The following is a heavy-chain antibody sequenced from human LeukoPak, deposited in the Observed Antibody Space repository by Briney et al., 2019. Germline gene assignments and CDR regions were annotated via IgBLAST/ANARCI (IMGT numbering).Heavy chain of an antibody. Sequence: GGSLRLSCAASGFTFSDYYMSWIRQAPGKGLEWVSYISSSGSTIYYADSVKGRFTISRDNSKNTLYLQMNSLRAEDTAVYYCARDFLDDTVPDDALDIWGQGTMVTVSS. CDR3: ARDFLDDTVPDDALDI. CDR1: GFTFSDYY. CDR2: ISSSGSTI. J-gene: IGHJ3*02. D-gene: IGHD3-9*01. V-gene: IGHV3-11*04.